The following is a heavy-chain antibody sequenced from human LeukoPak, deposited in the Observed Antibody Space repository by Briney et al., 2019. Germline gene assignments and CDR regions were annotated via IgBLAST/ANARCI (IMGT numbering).Heavy chain of an antibody. CDR1: GYTFTGYS. D-gene: IGHD3-22*01. CDR3: ARGRHYYDSSDYYYEGDAFDI. CDR2: INPKTGTA. J-gene: IGHJ3*02. Sequence: ASVKVSCKASGYTFTGYSIYWVRQTPGQKLEWMGWINPKTGTANSAQKFQGRVTMTRDMSTSTVYMELSSLRSEDTAVYYCARGRHYYDSSDYYYEGDAFDIWGQGTMVTVSS. V-gene: IGHV1-2*02.